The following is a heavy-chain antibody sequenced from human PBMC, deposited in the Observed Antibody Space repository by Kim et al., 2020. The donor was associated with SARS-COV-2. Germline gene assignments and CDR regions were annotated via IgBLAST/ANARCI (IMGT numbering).Heavy chain of an antibody. J-gene: IGHJ3*02. D-gene: IGHD3-22*01. Sequence: GRFTISRHNAKNSLYLQMNSLRAEDTAVYYCARMYYYDSSGYYHDAFDIWGQGTMVTVSS. V-gene: IGHV3-7*04. CDR3: ARMYYYDSSGYYHDAFDI.